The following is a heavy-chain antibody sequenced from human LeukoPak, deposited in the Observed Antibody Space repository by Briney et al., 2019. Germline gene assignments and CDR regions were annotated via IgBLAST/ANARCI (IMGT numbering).Heavy chain of an antibody. CDR1: GGTFSSYA. D-gene: IGHD6-19*01. V-gene: IGHV1-69*04. CDR2: IIPILGIA. CDR3: ASQAAVAAVSDAFYI. J-gene: IGHJ3*02. Sequence: ASVKVSCKASGGTFSSYAISWVRQAPGQGLEWMGRIIPILGIANYAQKFRGRVTITADKSTSTAYMELSSLRSEDTAVYYCASQAAVAAVSDAFYIWGQGTMVTVSS.